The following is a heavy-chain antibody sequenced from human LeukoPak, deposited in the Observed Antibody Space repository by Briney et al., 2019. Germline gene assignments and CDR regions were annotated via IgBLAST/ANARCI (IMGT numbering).Heavy chain of an antibody. V-gene: IGHV1-2*02. CDR1: GYTFTGYY. Sequence: ASVKVSCKASGYTFTGYYMHWVRQAPGQGLEWMGWINPNSGGTNYAQKFQGRVTITRDTSISTAYMELSRLRSDDTAVYYGARDRDAVPAPYMDVWGKGTRVTVSS. D-gene: IGHD2-2*01. CDR3: ARDRDAVPAPYMDV. J-gene: IGHJ6*03. CDR2: INPNSGGT.